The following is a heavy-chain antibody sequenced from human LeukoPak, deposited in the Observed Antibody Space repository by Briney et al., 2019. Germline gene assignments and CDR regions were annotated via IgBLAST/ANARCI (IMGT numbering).Heavy chain of an antibody. V-gene: IGHV4-4*07. CDR3: ARSNILTGYTNFDY. D-gene: IGHD3-9*01. CDR1: GGSISGYY. Sequence: SETLSLTCTVSGGSISGYYWSWIRQPAGKGLDWIGRIYISGSTNYNPTLKSRVTMSVDTSKNQFSLKLSSVTAADTAVYYCARSNILTGYTNFDYWGQGTLVTVSS. CDR2: IYISGST. J-gene: IGHJ4*02.